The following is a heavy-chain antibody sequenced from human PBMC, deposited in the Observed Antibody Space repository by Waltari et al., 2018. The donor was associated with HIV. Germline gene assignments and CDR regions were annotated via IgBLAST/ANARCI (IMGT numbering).Heavy chain of an antibody. J-gene: IGHJ1*01. V-gene: IGHV5-51*03. CDR3: VLGMVVTATHEYSQH. Sequence: EVQLVQSGAEVKKPGESLKLSCTGSGFSFTTYWIGWVRQMPGKGLEWMAIIYPGDSDTRYSPSFQGQVTISADKSISTAYLQWSSLKASDTAMYYCVLGMVVTATHEYSQHWGQGTLVTVSS. CDR2: IYPGDSDT. CDR1: GFSFTTYW. D-gene: IGHD2-21*02.